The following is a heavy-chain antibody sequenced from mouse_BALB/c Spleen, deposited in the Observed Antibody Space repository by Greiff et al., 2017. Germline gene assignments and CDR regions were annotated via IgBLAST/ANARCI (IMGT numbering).Heavy chain of an antibody. V-gene: IGHV5-12-2*01. J-gene: IGHJ4*01. D-gene: IGHD2-4*01. CDR1: GFTFSSYT. Sequence: DVMLVESGGGLVQPGGSLKLSCAASGFTFSSYTMSWVRQTPEKRLEWVAYISNGGGSTYYPDTVKGRFTISRDNAKNTLYLQMSSLKSEETAMYYCARHGITTAMDYWGQGTSVTVSS. CDR3: ARHGITTAMDY. CDR2: ISNGGGST.